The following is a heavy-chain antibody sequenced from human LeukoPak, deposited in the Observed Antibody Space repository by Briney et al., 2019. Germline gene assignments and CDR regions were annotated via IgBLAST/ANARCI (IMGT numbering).Heavy chain of an antibody. D-gene: IGHD3-10*01. CDR2: ISSSGSTI. J-gene: IGHJ5*02. CDR3: AKASPHNYGSGSYYLNPFDP. V-gene: IGHV3-48*03. CDR1: GFTFSSYE. Sequence: GGSLRLSCAASGFTFSSYEMNWVRQAPGKGLEWVSYISSSGSTIYYADSVKGRFTISRDNSKNTLYLQMNSLRAEDTAVYYCAKASPHNYGSGSYYLNPFDPWGQGTLVTVSS.